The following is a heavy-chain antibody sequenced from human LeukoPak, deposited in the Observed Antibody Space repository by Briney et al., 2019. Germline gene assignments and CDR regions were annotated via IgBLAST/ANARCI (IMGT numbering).Heavy chain of an antibody. J-gene: IGHJ4*02. CDR3: ARSIAAAAPTDY. V-gene: IGHV1-2*04. CDR2: INPNSGGT. CDR1: GYTSTGYY. D-gene: IGHD6-13*01. Sequence: ASVKVSCKASGYTSTGYYMHWVRQAPGQGLEWMGWINPNSGGTNYAQKFQGWVTMTRDTSISTAYMELSRLRSDDTAVYYCARSIAAAAPTDYWGQGTLVTVSS.